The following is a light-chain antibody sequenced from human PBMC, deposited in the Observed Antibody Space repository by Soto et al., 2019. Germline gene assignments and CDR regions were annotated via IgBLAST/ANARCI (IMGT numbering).Light chain of an antibody. Sequence: QSALTQPASVSGSPGQSITISCTGTSSDVGNYNLVSWYQQNPGKAPKLMIYEVSKRPSGVSNRFSGSKSGNTASLTISGLQAEDEAEYYCCSYAGSYTHVVFGGGTKLTVL. V-gene: IGLV2-23*02. CDR3: CSYAGSYTHVV. CDR1: SSDVGNYNL. CDR2: EVS. J-gene: IGLJ2*01.